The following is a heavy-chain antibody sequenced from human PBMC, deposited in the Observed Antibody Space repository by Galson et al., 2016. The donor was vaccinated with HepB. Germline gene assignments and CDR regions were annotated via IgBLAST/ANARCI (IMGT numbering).Heavy chain of an antibody. V-gene: IGHV4-4*07. CDR3: ARVVVLIPHWIDT. D-gene: IGHD2-2*02. CDR1: GGSIDLWY. J-gene: IGHJ5*02. Sequence: SETLSLTCTVTGGSIDLWYWNWIRQPAGRGPEWIGRMYSSGRTTYNPSLKSRVTMSGDKSKNQVSLKVSSVTAADTAVYYCARVVVLIPHWIDTWGQGTLVTVSS. CDR2: MYSSGRT.